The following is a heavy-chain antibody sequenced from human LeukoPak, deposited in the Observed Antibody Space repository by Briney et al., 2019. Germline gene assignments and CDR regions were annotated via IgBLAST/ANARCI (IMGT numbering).Heavy chain of an antibody. Sequence: GESLKISCKGSGYSFTSNWISWVRQMPGKGLEWMGRIDPSDSYTNYSPSFQGHVTISADKSISTAYLQWSSLTASDTAMYYCARQPEGTWFDPWGQGTLVTVSS. V-gene: IGHV5-10-1*01. CDR3: ARQPEGTWFDP. J-gene: IGHJ5*02. CDR2: IDPSDSYT. CDR1: GYSFTSNW. D-gene: IGHD1-1*01.